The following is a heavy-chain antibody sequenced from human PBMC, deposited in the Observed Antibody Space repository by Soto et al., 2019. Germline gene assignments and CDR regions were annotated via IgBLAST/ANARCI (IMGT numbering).Heavy chain of an antibody. J-gene: IGHJ4*02. V-gene: IGHV3-21*06. CDR1: GFTFTRYS. CDR3: ETEQDDLTSKFDY. CDR2: ISSTTHYI. D-gene: IGHD1-1*01. Sequence: GGSLRLSCAASGFTFTRYSMNWVRQAPGKGLEWVSSISSTTHYIYYADSMRGRFTISRDNAKNAVYLEMNSLSAEDTAVYYSETEQDDLTSKFDYWGQGTLVTVSS.